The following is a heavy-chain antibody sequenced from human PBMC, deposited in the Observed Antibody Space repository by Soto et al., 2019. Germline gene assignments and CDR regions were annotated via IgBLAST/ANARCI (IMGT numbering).Heavy chain of an antibody. CDR1: GFTFGSYS. V-gene: IGHV3-21*01. Sequence: PGGSLRLSCAASGFTFGSYSMNWVRQAPGKGLEWVSSISSSSSYIYYADSVKGRFTISRDNAKNSPYLQMNSLRAEDTAVYYCARRRSTHTPLPLDYWGQGTLVTASS. CDR3: ARRRSTHTPLPLDY. CDR2: ISSSSSYI. D-gene: IGHD2-15*01. J-gene: IGHJ4*02.